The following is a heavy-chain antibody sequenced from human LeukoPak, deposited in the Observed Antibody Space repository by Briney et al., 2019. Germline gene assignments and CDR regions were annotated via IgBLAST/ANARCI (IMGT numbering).Heavy chain of an antibody. V-gene: IGHV7-4-1*02. D-gene: IGHD3-22*01. CDR2: INTNTGNP. CDR1: GYTFTSYA. Sequence: SVKVTCKASGYTFTSYAMNWVRQAPGQGLEWVGCINTNTGNPTYAQGFTGRFVFSLDTSVSTAYLQISSLKAEDTAVYYCARATYYYDSSVDYWGQGTLVTVSS. J-gene: IGHJ4*02. CDR3: ARATYYYDSSVDY.